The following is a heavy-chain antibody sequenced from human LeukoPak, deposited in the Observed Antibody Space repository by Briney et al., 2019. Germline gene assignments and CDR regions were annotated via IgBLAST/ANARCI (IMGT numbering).Heavy chain of an antibody. CDR2: VNDRGST. D-gene: IGHD3-16*01. Sequence: SETLSLTCAVYGGSFSGHYWTWIRQPPGKGLQWIGEVNDRGSTNYNPSLKSRLTISEDKSKKQFSLRLPSVTAADTAVYYCARGVVSGRFGDYYYYMDVRGKGTTVTVSS. V-gene: IGHV4-34*01. J-gene: IGHJ6*03. CDR3: ARGVVSGRFGDYYYYMDV. CDR1: GGSFSGHY.